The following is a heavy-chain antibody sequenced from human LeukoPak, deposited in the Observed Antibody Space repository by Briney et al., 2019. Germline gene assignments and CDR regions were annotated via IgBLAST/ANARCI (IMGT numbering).Heavy chain of an antibody. CDR1: GFPFSDYS. V-gene: IGHV3-48*04. Sequence: GGSLTLSCTASGFPFSDYSMNWVRQAPGKGLEWISYIGISSGNTKYADSVKGRFTISADNARNSLYLQMNSLRVEDTAVYYCARDHNYAFDNWGQGTLVSVSS. J-gene: IGHJ4*02. CDR2: IGISSGNT. CDR3: ARDHNYAFDN. D-gene: IGHD1-1*01.